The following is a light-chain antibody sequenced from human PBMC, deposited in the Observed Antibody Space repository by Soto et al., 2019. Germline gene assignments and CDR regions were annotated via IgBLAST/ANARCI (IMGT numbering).Light chain of an antibody. CDR3: QQRSNWPPT. Sequence: VLTQSPGTLSLSPGDSATLSCRASQSVSSYLAWYQQKPGQAPRLLIYDASNRATGIPDRFSGSGSGADLTLTISSLEPEDFAVYYCQQRSNWPPTCGQGTRLEIK. J-gene: IGKJ5*01. CDR2: DAS. CDR1: QSVSSY. V-gene: IGKV3-11*01.